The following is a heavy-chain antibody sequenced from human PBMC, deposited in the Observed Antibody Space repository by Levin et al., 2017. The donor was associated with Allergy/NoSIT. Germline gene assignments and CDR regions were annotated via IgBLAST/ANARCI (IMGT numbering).Heavy chain of an antibody. CDR3: AKTPYSSYTTVTTLGPNFQH. V-gene: IGHV3-23*01. J-gene: IGHJ1*01. D-gene: IGHD4-17*01. CDR2: ISGSGGST. CDR1: GFTFSSYA. Sequence: GGSLRLSCAASGFTFSSYAMSWVRQAPGKGLEWVSAISGSGGSTYYADSVKGRFTISRDNSKNTLYLQMNSLRAEDTAVYYCAKTPYSSYTTVTTLGPNFQHWGQGTLVTVSS.